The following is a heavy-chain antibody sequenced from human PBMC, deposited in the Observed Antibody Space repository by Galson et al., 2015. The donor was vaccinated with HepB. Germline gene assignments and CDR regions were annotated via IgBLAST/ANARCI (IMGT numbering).Heavy chain of an antibody. Sequence: SVKVSCKASGYTFPHYVVSWLRQAPGQGLEWMGSISGYNDNTNYTQKFQGRVTMTTDTSTSTAHMELRSLTSDDTAVYYCARAATRYAYSSGHSVIDSWGQGTLVTVSS. D-gene: IGHD6-19*01. CDR3: ARAATRYAYSSGHSVIDS. CDR2: ISGYNDNT. J-gene: IGHJ4*02. CDR1: GYTFPHYV. V-gene: IGHV1-18*01.